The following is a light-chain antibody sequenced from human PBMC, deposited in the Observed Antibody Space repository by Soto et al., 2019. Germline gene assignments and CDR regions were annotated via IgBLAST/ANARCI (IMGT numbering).Light chain of an antibody. Sequence: EIVSTQSPGTLSLSPGERATLSCRASQSVSDNYLAWYQQKPGQAPRFLISGASSRATGFPDRFTGSGSGTDFTLTISRLEPEDFAVYYCQQYASSPWTFGQGTKVDIK. J-gene: IGKJ1*01. CDR1: QSVSDNY. CDR3: QQYASSPWT. V-gene: IGKV3-20*01. CDR2: GAS.